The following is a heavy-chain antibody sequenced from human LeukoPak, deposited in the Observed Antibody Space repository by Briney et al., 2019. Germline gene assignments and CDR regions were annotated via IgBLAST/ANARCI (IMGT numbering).Heavy chain of an antibody. D-gene: IGHD1-1*01. Sequence: MTSETLSLTCTVSGGSISSSSYYWGWIRRPPGKGLEWIGYIYYSGSTNYNPSLKSRVTISVDTSKNQFSLKLSSVTAADTAVYYCARGTGTARSAKFDPWGQGTLVTVSS. CDR1: GGSISSSSYY. V-gene: IGHV4-61*05. CDR2: IYYSGST. J-gene: IGHJ5*02. CDR3: ARGTGTARSAKFDP.